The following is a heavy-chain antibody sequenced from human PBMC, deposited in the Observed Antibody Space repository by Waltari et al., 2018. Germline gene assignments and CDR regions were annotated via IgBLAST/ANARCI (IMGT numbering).Heavy chain of an antibody. Sequence: QVQLEQSGAELKKHGASVKVSCKASGYTFIGYHIHWVRQAPGQGFEWMGRINPNSGYTNYAQRFHGRVTMTRDTSISTAYMELSGLRSDDTAVYYCARRRDGYDDYYYYSGMDVWGQGTTVTVSS. CDR3: ARRRDGYDDYYYYSGMDV. CDR1: GYTFIGYH. D-gene: IGHD5-12*01. CDR2: INPNSGYT. V-gene: IGHV1-2*06. J-gene: IGHJ6*02.